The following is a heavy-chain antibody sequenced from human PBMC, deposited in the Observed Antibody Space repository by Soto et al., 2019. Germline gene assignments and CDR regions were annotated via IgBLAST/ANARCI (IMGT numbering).Heavy chain of an antibody. CDR3: ARDSRITMVRGSRDPIDY. V-gene: IGHV1-18*01. CDR2: ISAYNGNT. CDR1: GYTFTSYG. J-gene: IGHJ4*02. Sequence: QVQLVQSGAEVQKPGASVKVSCKASGYTFTSYGISWVRQAPGQGLEWMGWISAYNGNTNYAQKRQGRVTMTTDTSTSTAYMELRSLRSDDTAVYYCARDSRITMVRGSRDPIDYWGQGTLVTVSS. D-gene: IGHD3-10*01.